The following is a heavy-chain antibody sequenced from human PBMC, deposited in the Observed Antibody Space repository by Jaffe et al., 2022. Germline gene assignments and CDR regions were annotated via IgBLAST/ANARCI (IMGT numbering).Heavy chain of an antibody. Sequence: QLQLQESGPGLVKPSETLSLTCTVSGGSISSSSYYWGWIRQPPGKGLEWIGSIYYSGSTYYNPSLKSRVTISVDTSKNQFSLKLSSVTAADTAVYYCARLRGSGELTGTIGYWGQGTLVTVSS. V-gene: IGHV4-39*01. CDR1: GGSISSSSYY. J-gene: IGHJ4*02. CDR3: ARLRGSGELTGTIGY. D-gene: IGHD1-7*01. CDR2: IYYSGST.